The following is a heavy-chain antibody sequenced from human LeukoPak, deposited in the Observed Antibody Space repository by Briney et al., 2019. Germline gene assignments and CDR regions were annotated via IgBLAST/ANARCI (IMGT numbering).Heavy chain of an antibody. J-gene: IGHJ3*02. CDR2: ISAYNGNT. V-gene: IGHV1-18*01. CDR1: GYTFTSYG. CDR3: ARGDSSSPRNAFDI. Sequence: GASVKVSCKASGYTFTSYGISWVRQAPGQGVEWMGWISAYNGNTNYAQKLQGRVTMTTDTSTSTAYMELRSLRSDDTAVYYCARGDSSSPRNAFDIWGQGTMVTVSS. D-gene: IGHD6-13*01.